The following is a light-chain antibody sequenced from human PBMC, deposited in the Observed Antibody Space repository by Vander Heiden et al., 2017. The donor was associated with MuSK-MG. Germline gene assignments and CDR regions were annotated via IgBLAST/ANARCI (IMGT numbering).Light chain of an antibody. CDR2: AAS. J-gene: IGKJ1*01. CDR3: QQSYSTPRT. Sequence: DIQTTQSPSPLSASVGDRVTIPCRASQSISSYLNWYQQKPGKAPKLLIYAASSLQSGVPSRFSGSGSGTDFTLTISSLQPEDFATYYCQQSYSTPRTFGQGTKVEIK. CDR1: QSISSY. V-gene: IGKV1-39*01.